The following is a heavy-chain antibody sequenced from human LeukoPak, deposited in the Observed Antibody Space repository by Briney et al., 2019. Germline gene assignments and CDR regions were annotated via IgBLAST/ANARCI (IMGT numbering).Heavy chain of an antibody. CDR1: GYTFTGYY. V-gene: IGHV1-2*02. CDR2: ININSGGT. CDR3: ARDPEVVGAIFRLGWFES. D-gene: IGHD1-26*01. Sequence: SSVKVSCKGSGYTFTGYYLHWVRQAPGRGLEWMGWININSGGTNYAQKFQGSVTMTRDTSISTAYMELSSLRSDDTAIYYCARDPEVVGAIFRLGWFESWGQGTLVTVSS. J-gene: IGHJ5*01.